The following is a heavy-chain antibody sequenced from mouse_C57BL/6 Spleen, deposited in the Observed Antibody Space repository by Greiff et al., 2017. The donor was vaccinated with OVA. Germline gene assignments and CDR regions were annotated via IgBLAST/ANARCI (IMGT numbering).Heavy chain of an antibody. V-gene: IGHV1-64*01. D-gene: IGHD2-4*01. J-gene: IGHJ3*01. CDR1: GYTFTSYW. CDR2: IHPNSGST. Sequence: QVQLQQPGAELVKPGASVKLSCKASGYTFTSYWMHWVKQRPGQGLEWIGMIHPNSGSTNYNEKFKSKATLTVDKSSSTAYMQLSSLTSEDSAVYYCARSMITNSWFAYWGQGTLVTVSA. CDR3: ARSMITNSWFAY.